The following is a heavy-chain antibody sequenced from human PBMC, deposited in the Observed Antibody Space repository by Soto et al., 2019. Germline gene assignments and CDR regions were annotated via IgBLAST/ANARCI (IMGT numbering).Heavy chain of an antibody. V-gene: IGHV1-18*04. Sequence: VQLVQSGAEVRKPGASVKVSCKASGYTFSSYGISWVRQAPGKGLEWMGWISAGKGDTNYAQKFQGRVSMTTDTSTSTAYMEMRSLTSDDKAVYYCARDGFTVISSGSFDYVGQVTLVTGSS. J-gene: IGHJ4*02. CDR1: GYTFSSYG. CDR3: ARDGFTVISSGSFDY. CDR2: ISAGKGDT. D-gene: IGHD1-26*01.